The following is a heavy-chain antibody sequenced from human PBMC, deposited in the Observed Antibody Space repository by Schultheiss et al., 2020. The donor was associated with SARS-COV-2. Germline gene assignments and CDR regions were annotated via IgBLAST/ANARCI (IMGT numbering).Heavy chain of an antibody. CDR1: GGSISSGGYS. Sequence: SETLSLTCAVSGGSISSGGYSWSWIRQPPGKGLEWIGYIYYSGSTNYNPSLKSRVTISVDTSKNQFSLKLSSVTAADTAVYYCARSEVAGNWFDPWGQGTLVTVSS. J-gene: IGHJ5*02. CDR2: IYYSGST. D-gene: IGHD6-19*01. V-gene: IGHV4-30-4*07. CDR3: ARSEVAGNWFDP.